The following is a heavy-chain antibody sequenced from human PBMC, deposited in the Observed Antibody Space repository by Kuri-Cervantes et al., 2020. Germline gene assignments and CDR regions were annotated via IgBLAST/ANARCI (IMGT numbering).Heavy chain of an antibody. Sequence: GSLRLSCTVSDGSISSSSYSWGWIRQPPGKGLGWIGSIYYSGSTYYNPSLKSRVTISVDTSKNQFSLKLSYVIAADTAVYYCARPNPVGTVGDWGQGTLVTVSS. V-gene: IGHV4-39*01. CDR2: IYYSGST. CDR1: DGSISSSSYS. D-gene: IGHD5-18*01. CDR3: ARPNPVGTVGD. J-gene: IGHJ4*02.